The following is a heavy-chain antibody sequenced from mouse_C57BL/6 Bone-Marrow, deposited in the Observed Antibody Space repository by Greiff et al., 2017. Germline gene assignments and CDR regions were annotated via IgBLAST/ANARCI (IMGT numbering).Heavy chain of an antibody. V-gene: IGHV3-6*01. J-gene: IGHJ4*01. Sequence: EVKLQESGPGLVKPSQSLSLTCSVTGFSITSGYYWNCLRQFPGNKLEWMGYISYDGSNNYNPSLKNRISITRDTSKNQFFLKLNSVTTEDTATYYCARGYGSSYDYSMDYWGQGTSVTVSS. CDR1: GFSITSGYY. CDR3: ARGYGSSYDYSMDY. CDR2: ISYDGSN. D-gene: IGHD1-1*01.